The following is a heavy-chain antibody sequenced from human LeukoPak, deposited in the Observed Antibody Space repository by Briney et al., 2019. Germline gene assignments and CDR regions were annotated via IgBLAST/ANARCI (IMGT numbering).Heavy chain of an antibody. CDR1: GGSISSSSYY. Sequence: SETLSLTCTVSGGSISSSSYYWGWIRQPPGKGLEWIGSIYYSGSTYYNPSLKSRVTISVDTSKNQFSLKLSSVTAADTAVYYCARVAVTSLVFDIWGQGTMVTVSS. D-gene: IGHD6-19*01. CDR2: IYYSGST. CDR3: ARVAVTSLVFDI. V-gene: IGHV4-39*07. J-gene: IGHJ3*02.